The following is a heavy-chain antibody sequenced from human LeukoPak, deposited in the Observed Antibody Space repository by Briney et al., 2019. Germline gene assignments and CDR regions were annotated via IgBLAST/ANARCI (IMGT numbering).Heavy chain of an antibody. J-gene: IGHJ5*02. Sequence: PGGSLRLSCAASGFTFSSYEMNWVRQAPGKGLEWVSYISSSGSTIYYADSVKGRFTISRDNAKNSLYLQMNSLRAEDTAVYYCARGPYYDILTGYNWFDPWGQGTLVTVSS. CDR3: ARGPYYDILTGYNWFDP. V-gene: IGHV3-48*03. D-gene: IGHD3-9*01. CDR1: GFTFSSYE. CDR2: ISSSGSTI.